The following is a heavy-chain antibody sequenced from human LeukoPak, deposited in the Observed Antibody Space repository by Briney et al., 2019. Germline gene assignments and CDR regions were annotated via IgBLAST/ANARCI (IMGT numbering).Heavy chain of an antibody. Sequence: ASVKVSCKASGYTFTGYYMHWVRQAPGQGLEWMGWINPNSGGTNYAQKFQGRVTMTRDTSISTAYMELSRLRSHDTAVYYCARGAGGQYSSSWTFDYWGQGTLVTVSS. V-gene: IGHV1-2*02. CDR1: GYTFTGYY. CDR3: ARGAGGQYSSSWTFDY. CDR2: INPNSGGT. D-gene: IGHD6-13*01. J-gene: IGHJ4*02.